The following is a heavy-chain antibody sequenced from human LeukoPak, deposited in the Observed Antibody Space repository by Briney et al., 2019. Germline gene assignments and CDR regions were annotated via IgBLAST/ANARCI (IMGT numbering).Heavy chain of an antibody. Sequence: SETLSLTCTVSGGSISSSSYYWGWIRQPPGKGLEWIGYIYYSGGSKYNPSLKSRVTISVDTSKNQLSLNLSSATAADTAVYYCATHGFDFWTGFYPYFDSWGQGALVTVSS. V-gene: IGHV4-61*05. CDR2: IYYSGGS. J-gene: IGHJ4*02. CDR3: ATHGFDFWTGFYPYFDS. D-gene: IGHD3-3*01. CDR1: GGSISSSSYY.